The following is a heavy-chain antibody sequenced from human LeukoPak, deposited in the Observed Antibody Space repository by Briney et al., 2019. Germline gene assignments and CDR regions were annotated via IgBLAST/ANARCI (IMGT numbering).Heavy chain of an antibody. CDR1: GFTFSSYS. Sequence: GGSLRLSCAASGFTFSSYSMNWVRQAPGKGLEWVSSISSSSSYIYYADSVKGRFTISRDNAKNSLYLRMNSLRAEDTAVYYCARDLNYDSSGYPGNWGQGTLVTVSS. D-gene: IGHD3-22*01. CDR3: ARDLNYDSSGYPGN. CDR2: ISSSSSYI. V-gene: IGHV3-21*01. J-gene: IGHJ4*02.